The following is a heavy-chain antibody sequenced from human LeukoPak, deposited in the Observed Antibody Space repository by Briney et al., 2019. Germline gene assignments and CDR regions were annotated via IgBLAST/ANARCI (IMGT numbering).Heavy chain of an antibody. J-gene: IGHJ3*02. CDR2: INPNSGGT. CDR3: ARLIVVVPAAHDAFDI. CDR1: GYTFTGYY. D-gene: IGHD2-2*01. Sequence: ASVKVSCKASGYTFTGYYMHWVRQAPGQGLEWMGWINPNSGGTNYAQKFQGRVTMTRDTSIGTAYMELSRLRSDDTAVYYCARLIVVVPAAHDAFDIWGQGTMVTVSS. V-gene: IGHV1-2*02.